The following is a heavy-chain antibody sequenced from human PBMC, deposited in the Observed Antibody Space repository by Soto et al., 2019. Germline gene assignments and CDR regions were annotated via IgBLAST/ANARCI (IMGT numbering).Heavy chain of an antibody. D-gene: IGHD3-3*01. CDR3: ARLLFLEWFDDY. CDR2: ISTYTGNT. CDR1: GYTFTSYG. J-gene: IGHJ4*02. Sequence: QVQLVQSAAEVKKPGASVKVSCKTSGYTFTSYGISWVRQAPGQGLEWMGWISTYTGNTNYAQKFQGRATMTTDTSTTTAYMELRSLKSDDTAVYYCARLLFLEWFDDYWGQGTLVTVSS. V-gene: IGHV1-18*04.